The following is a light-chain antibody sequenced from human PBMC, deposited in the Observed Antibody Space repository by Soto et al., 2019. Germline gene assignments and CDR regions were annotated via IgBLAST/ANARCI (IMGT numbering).Light chain of an antibody. CDR1: QNIRNY. CDR3: QQTYSTLDS. CDR2: AAS. J-gene: IGKJ2*03. Sequence: DIQMTQSPSSLSASVGDRVTITCRASQNIRNYLNWYQQRPGKTPNLLVYAASNLRSGVPSRFSGSGSGTDFTLTISSLQPEDFATYYCQQTYSTLDSFGQGTKLEIK. V-gene: IGKV1-39*01.